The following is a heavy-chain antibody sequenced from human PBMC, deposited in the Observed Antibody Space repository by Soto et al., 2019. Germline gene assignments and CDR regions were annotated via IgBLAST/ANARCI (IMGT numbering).Heavy chain of an antibody. J-gene: IGHJ1*01. CDR3: ASSIVVVTAIGYFQH. CDR1: GGTFSSYA. D-gene: IGHD2-21*02. CDR2: IIPIFGTA. V-gene: IGHV1-69*13. Sequence: GASVKVSCKASGGTFSSYAISWVRQAPGQGLEWMGGIIPIFGTANYAQKFQGRVTITADESTSTAYMELSSLRSEDTAVYYCASSIVVVTAIGYFQHWGQGTLVTVSS.